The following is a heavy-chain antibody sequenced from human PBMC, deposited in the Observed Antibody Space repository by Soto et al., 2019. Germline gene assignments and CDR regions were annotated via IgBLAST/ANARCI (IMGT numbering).Heavy chain of an antibody. J-gene: IGHJ3*02. V-gene: IGHV1-69*01. D-gene: IGHD3-22*01. CDR2: IVPIFGTP. CDR1: GGTFPSDT. CDR3: ARPTSGYYHDAFDI. Sequence: QMQLMQSGSEVKKPGSSVKVSCKASGGTFPSDTISWVRQAPGQGLEWMGGIVPIFGTPNYAQKFQGRVTITADGSTNTAYMVLSSLRSEDTAVYYCARPTSGYYHDAFDIWGQGTLVTVSS.